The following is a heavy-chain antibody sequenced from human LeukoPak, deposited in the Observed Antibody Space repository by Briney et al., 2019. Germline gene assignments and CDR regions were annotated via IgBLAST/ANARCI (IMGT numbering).Heavy chain of an antibody. D-gene: IGHD3-22*01. CDR2: ISGSGGST. CDR3: AKDGLWDSSGYYYSYFDY. Sequence: GGSLRLSCAASGFTFSSYAMSWVRQAPGKGLEWVSAISGSGGSTYYADSVKGRLTISRDNSKNTLYLQMNSLRAEDTAVYYCAKDGLWDSSGYYYSYFDYWGLGTLVTVSS. V-gene: IGHV3-23*01. J-gene: IGHJ4*02. CDR1: GFTFSSYA.